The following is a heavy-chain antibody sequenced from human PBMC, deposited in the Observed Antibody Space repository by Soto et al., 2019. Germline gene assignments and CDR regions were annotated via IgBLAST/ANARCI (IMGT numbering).Heavy chain of an antibody. J-gene: IGHJ3*02. CDR3: ARRIAAFDAFDI. Sequence: SVKVSCKASGGTFSSYAISWVRQAPGQGLEWMGGIIPIFGTANYAQKFQGRVTITADESTSTAYMELSSLRSEDTAVYYCARRIAAFDAFDIWGQGTMVTVSS. V-gene: IGHV1-69*13. CDR1: GGTFSSYA. D-gene: IGHD6-6*01. CDR2: IIPIFGTA.